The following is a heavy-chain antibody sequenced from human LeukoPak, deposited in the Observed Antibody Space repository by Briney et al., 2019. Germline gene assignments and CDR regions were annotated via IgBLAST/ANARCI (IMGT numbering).Heavy chain of an antibody. Sequence: GGSLRLSCAASGFTFSSFAMSWVRQAPGKGLEWVSVISGRGDSTYYADSVKGRFTISRDNSKDTVFLQMNSLKADDTAVYYCAKASRQAAVASPLDYWGQGSLVTVSS. D-gene: IGHD6-19*01. CDR3: AKASRQAAVASPLDY. CDR2: ISGRGDST. CDR1: GFTFSSFA. V-gene: IGHV3-23*01. J-gene: IGHJ4*02.